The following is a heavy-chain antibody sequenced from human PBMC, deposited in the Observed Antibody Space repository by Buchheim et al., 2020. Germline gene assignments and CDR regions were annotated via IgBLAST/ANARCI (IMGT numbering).Heavy chain of an antibody. J-gene: IGHJ6*02. CDR1: GGSISSGDYY. CDR3: ARDRVAADLPEFYYYYGMDV. V-gene: IGHV4-30-4*01. CDR2: IYYSGST. Sequence: QVQLQESGPGLVKPSQTLSLTCTVSGGSISSGDYYWSWIRQPPGKGLEWIGYIYYSGSTYYNPSLKSRVTISVDPSQNQFSLKLSSVTAADTAVYYCARDRVAADLPEFYYYYGMDVWGQGTT. D-gene: IGHD2-15*01.